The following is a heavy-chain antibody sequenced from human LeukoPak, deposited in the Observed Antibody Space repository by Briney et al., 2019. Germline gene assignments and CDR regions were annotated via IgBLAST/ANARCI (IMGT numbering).Heavy chain of an antibody. V-gene: IGHV3-7*01. D-gene: IGHD2-15*01. CDR2: IKQDGSGE. CDR1: GFTFSSYW. Sequence: HTGGSLRLSCAASGFTFSSYWMSWVRQAPGKGLEWVANIKQDGSGEFYVDSVKGRFTISRDNAKNTLYLQMNSLRAEDTAVYNCARDTAKYCSGGSCYTFDYWGQGTLVTVSS. CDR3: ARDTAKYCSGGSCYTFDY. J-gene: IGHJ4*02.